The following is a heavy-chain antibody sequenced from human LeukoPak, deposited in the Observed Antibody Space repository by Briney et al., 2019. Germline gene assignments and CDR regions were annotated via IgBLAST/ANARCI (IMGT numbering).Heavy chain of an antibody. CDR2: IVVGSGNT. Sequence: ASVKVSCKASGFTFTSSAVQWVRQARGQRLEWIGWIVVGSGNTNYAQKFQERVTITRDMSTSTAYMELSSLRSEDTAVYYCAAVYYDFWSGPAYYFDYWGQGTLVTVSS. D-gene: IGHD3-3*01. CDR1: GFTFTSSA. CDR3: AAVYYDFWSGPAYYFDY. J-gene: IGHJ4*02. V-gene: IGHV1-58*01.